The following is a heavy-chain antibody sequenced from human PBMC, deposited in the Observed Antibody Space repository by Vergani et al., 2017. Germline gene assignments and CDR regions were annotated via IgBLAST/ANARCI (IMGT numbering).Heavy chain of an antibody. CDR3: ARHRGSGSFFPSSYFYGMDV. V-gene: IGHV4-38-2*01. D-gene: IGHD3-10*01. CDR1: DSSIMTNPY. CDR2: IHHSGDT. J-gene: IGHJ6*02. Sequence: QVQLQESGPGLVQPSETLTLTCDVSDSSIMTNPYWGWFRRSPGKGLEWIGCIHHSGDTHYNSSLKSRISISIVSSSKFSLSLTSLTAADTAIYYCARHRGSGSFFPSSYFYGMDVWGHGTTVTVSS.